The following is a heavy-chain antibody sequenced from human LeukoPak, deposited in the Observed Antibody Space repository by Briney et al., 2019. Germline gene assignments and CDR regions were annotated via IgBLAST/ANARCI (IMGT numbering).Heavy chain of an antibody. CDR3: AKDLIEINYGGNSHSSY. Sequence: GGSLRLSCSASGFTFSSYAMHWVRQAPGKGLEWVSLISGDGDSTYYADSVKGRFTISRDNSKNSLYLQTNSLRTEDTALYYCAKDLIEINYGGNSHSSYWGQGTLVTVSS. CDR2: ISGDGDST. V-gene: IGHV3-43*02. CDR1: GFTFSSYA. J-gene: IGHJ4*02. D-gene: IGHD4-23*01.